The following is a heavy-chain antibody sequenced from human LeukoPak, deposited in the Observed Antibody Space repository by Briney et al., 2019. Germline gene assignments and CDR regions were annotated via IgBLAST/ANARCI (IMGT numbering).Heavy chain of an antibody. V-gene: IGHV4-31*03. J-gene: IGHJ4*02. D-gene: IGHD5-12*01. CDR1: GGSISSGGYW. CDR3: AAQYSGYVRLDY. Sequence: PSQTLSLTCTVSGGSISSGGYWWSWIRQYPGKGLEWIGYIYYSGSIYYNPSLRSRVTMSVDTSQNQYSLKLNSVTAADTAVYYCAAQYSGYVRLDYWGQGTLVTVSS. CDR2: IYYSGSI.